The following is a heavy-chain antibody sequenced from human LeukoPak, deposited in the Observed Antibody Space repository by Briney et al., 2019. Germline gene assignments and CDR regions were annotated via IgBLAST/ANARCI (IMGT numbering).Heavy chain of an antibody. J-gene: IGHJ4*02. Sequence: PGGSLRLSCAASGFTFSSYWMSWVRQAPGKGLEWVANIKQDGSEKYYVDSAKGRFTISRDNAKNSLYLQMNSLRAEDTAVYYCARVVDIVATIWFDYWGQGTLVTVSS. CDR1: GFTFSSYW. V-gene: IGHV3-7*01. CDR3: ARVVDIVATIWFDY. CDR2: IKQDGSEK. D-gene: IGHD5-12*01.